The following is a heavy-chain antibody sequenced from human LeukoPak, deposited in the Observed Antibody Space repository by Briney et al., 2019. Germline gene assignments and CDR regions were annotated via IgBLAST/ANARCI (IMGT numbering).Heavy chain of an antibody. CDR1: GGTFSNYA. J-gene: IGHJ5*02. CDR2: INPNSGGT. V-gene: IGHV1-2*02. Sequence: ASVKVSCKASGGTFSNYAISWVRQAPGQGLEWMGWINPNSGGTNYAQKFQGRVTMTRDTSISTAYMELSRLRSDDTAVYYCARARRITMIVVANNWFDPWGQGTLVTVSS. CDR3: ARARRITMIVVANNWFDP. D-gene: IGHD3-22*01.